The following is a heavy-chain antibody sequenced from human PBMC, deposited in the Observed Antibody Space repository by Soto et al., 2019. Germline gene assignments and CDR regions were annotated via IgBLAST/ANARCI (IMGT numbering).Heavy chain of an antibody. D-gene: IGHD7-27*01. CDR1: GGSISSYY. CDR3: ARVAAWGGYYYYYYMDV. Sequence: SETLSLTCTVSGGSISSYYWSWIRQPPGKGLEWIGYIYYSGSTNYNPSLKSRVTISVDTSKNQFSLKLSSVTAADTAVYYCARVAAWGGYYYYYYMDVWGKGTTVTVSS. J-gene: IGHJ6*03. CDR2: IYYSGST. V-gene: IGHV4-59*01.